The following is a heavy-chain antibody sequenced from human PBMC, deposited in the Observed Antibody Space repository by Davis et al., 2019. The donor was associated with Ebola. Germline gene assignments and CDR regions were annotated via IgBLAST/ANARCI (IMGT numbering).Heavy chain of an antibody. J-gene: IGHJ4*02. CDR1: GGSIRSYY. CDR2: IYYTGST. D-gene: IGHD4-11*01. CDR3: ARAVNFDN. Sequence: MPSETLSLTCTVSGGSIRSYYWNWIRQPPGKGLEWIGYIYYTGSTNYNPSLKSRVTISVDSSKNQFSLKVTSATAADTAVYYCARAVNFDNWGQGILVTVSS. V-gene: IGHV4-59*01.